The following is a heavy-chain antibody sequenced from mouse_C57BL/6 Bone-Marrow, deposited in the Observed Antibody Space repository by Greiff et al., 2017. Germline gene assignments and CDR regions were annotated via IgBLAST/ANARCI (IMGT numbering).Heavy chain of an antibody. V-gene: IGHV5-9-1*02. CDR3: TMGGYGYPYAMDY. J-gene: IGHJ4*01. D-gene: IGHD2-2*01. CDR1: GFTFSSYA. Sequence: EVKLVESGEGLVKPGGSLKLSCAASGFTFSSYAMSWVRQTPEKRLEWVAYISSGGDYSYYADTVKGRFTISRDNARNTLYLQMSSLKSEDTAMYYCTMGGYGYPYAMDYWCQGTSVTVSS. CDR2: ISSGGDYS.